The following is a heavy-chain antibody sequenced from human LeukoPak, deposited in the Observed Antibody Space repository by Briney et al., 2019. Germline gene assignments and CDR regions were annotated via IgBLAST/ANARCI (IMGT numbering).Heavy chain of an antibody. CDR3: ARGEDGTGDYRPTYFDS. V-gene: IGHV4-34*01. D-gene: IGHD4-17*01. CDR2: INHGGGT. Sequence: SETLSLTCAVYGGSFSDYFWNWIRHTPGKGLEWIGEINHGGGTNYNPSLKSRATISVVTSKKQFSLNLTSVTAADTAVYYCARGEDGTGDYRPTYFDSWGQGTLVTVAS. CDR1: GGSFSDYF. J-gene: IGHJ4*02.